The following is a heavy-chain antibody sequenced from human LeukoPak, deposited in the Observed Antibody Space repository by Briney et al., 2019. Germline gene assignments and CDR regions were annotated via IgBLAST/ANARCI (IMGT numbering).Heavy chain of an antibody. CDR2: ISGSGGST. CDR3: AKGIYDSSGYPFDY. CDR1: GFTFSSYA. D-gene: IGHD3-22*01. V-gene: IGHV3-23*01. Sequence: PGGSLRLSCPASGFTFSSYAMSWVRQAPGKGLEWVSAISGSGGSTYYADFVKGRFTISRDNSKNTLYLQMNSLRAEDTAVYYCAKGIYDSSGYPFDYWGQGTLVTV. J-gene: IGHJ4*02.